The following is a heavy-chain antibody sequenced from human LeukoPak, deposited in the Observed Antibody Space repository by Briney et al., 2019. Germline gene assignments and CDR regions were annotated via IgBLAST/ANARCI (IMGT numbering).Heavy chain of an antibody. CDR3: ARGVSDVGLDY. J-gene: IGHJ4*02. CDR2: IYSGGSP. V-gene: IGHV3-53*01. CDR1: GFTFSSNY. Sequence: GGSLRLSCAASGFTFSSNYMSWVRQAPGKGLEWVSVIYSGGSPYYTDSVKGRFTISRDNSKNTLYLQMNSLRAEDTAVYYCARGVSDVGLDYWGQGTLVTVSS. D-gene: IGHD3-10*01.